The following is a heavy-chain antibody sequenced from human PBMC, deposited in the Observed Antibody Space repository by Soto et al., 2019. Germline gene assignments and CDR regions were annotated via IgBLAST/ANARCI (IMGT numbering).Heavy chain of an antibody. V-gene: IGHV3-23*01. D-gene: IGHD6-13*01. Sequence: VQLLESGGGLVQPGGSLRLSCAASGFTFSSYAMSWVRQAPGKGLEWVSAISGSGGSTYYADSVKGRFTISRDNSKNTMYLQMNSLRAKDTAVYYCAKGSSYSSNWYVSEALDPPTQNWFDPWGQGTLVTVSS. J-gene: IGHJ5*02. CDR3: AKGSSYSSNWYVSEALDPPTQNWFDP. CDR2: ISGSGGST. CDR1: GFTFSSYA.